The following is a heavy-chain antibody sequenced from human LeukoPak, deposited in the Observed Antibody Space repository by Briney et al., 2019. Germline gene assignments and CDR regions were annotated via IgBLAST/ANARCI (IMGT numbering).Heavy chain of an antibody. D-gene: IGHD2-8*01. J-gene: IGHJ4*02. CDR2: IIGTSGTT. CDR3: AGRDCTNGLCQFDY. CDR1: GFTFSSYA. Sequence: GGSLRLSCADSGFTFSSYAMTWVRQAPRKGLEWVSTIIGTSGTTYYADSVKGRFTISRDNSKNTLYLQMNSLRAEDTAIYYCAGRDCTNGLCQFDYWGQGTLVTVSS. V-gene: IGHV3-23*01.